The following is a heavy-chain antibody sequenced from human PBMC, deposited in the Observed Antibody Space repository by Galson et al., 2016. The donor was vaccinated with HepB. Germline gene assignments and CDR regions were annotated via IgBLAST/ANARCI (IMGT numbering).Heavy chain of an antibody. J-gene: IGHJ5*02. Sequence: SLRLSCAASGFTFSDAWMNWVRQAPGKGLEWVGRIKRKTDGGTTDYAAPVEGRFTISRDDSKNTLCLQMNNLKNEDTAVYYCTTYYGNILTAYRWFDPWGQGTLVTVSS. CDR2: IKRKTDGGTT. CDR1: GFTFSDAW. V-gene: IGHV3-15*01. CDR3: TTYYGNILTAYRWFDP. D-gene: IGHD3-9*01.